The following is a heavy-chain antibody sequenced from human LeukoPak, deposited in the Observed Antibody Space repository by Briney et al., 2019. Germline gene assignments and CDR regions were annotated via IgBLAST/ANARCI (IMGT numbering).Heavy chain of an antibody. CDR3: AKDPEGHGGSILGDYFDY. CDR1: GFTFSSYA. Sequence: GGSLRLSCAASGFTFSSYAMNWVRQAPGKGLEWGSAISGSGDSTYYADSVKGRFTISRDNSKNTLYLQMNSLRAEDTAVYYCAKDPEGHGGSILGDYFDYWGQGTLVTVSS. J-gene: IGHJ4*02. CDR2: ISGSGDST. V-gene: IGHV3-23*01. D-gene: IGHD3-16*01.